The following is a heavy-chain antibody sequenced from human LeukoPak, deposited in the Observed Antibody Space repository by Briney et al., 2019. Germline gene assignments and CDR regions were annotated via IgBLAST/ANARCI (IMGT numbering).Heavy chain of an antibody. V-gene: IGHV3-23*01. D-gene: IGHD2-15*01. CDR1: GFTFNTYA. Sequence: GALRLSCAASGFTFNTYAMSWVRQAPGKGLEWVSAMSGSGGRTYYADSVKGRFTISRDNSKTTLYLQMNSLRAEDTAVYYCAKWGCSGGSCYPFDYWGQGTLVTVSS. J-gene: IGHJ4*02. CDR3: AKWGCSGGSCYPFDY. CDR2: MSGSGGRT.